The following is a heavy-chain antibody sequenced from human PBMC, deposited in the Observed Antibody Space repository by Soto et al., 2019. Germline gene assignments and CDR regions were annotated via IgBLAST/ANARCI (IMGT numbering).Heavy chain of an antibody. Sequence: GGSLRLSCAASGFTFSDYYMSWIRQAPGKVLELVANIKQDGSEKYYVESVKGRFTISRDNAKNSLYMQMNSLRAEDTAVYYCAREHTFYYYYGMKVWGQGTTVNVSS. J-gene: IGHJ6*02. CDR1: GFTFSDYY. V-gene: IGHV3-7*01. CDR2: IKQDGSEK. CDR3: AREHTFYYYYGMKV.